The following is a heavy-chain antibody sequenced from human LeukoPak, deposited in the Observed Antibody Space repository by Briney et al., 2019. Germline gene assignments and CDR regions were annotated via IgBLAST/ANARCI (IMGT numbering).Heavy chain of an antibody. CDR1: GFIFSIYW. CDR2: IKRDGSDK. CDR3: ARDGGDCDSTTCYDRLDY. V-gene: IGHV3-7*04. J-gene: IGHJ4*02. Sequence: PGGSLRLSCAASGFIFSIYWMTWVRQAPGKGLEWVANIKRDGSDKYFVDSVRGRFTISRDNAKNTLYLQMNSLRAEDTAVYYCARDGGDCDSTTCYDRLDYWGQGTLVTVSS. D-gene: IGHD2/OR15-2a*01.